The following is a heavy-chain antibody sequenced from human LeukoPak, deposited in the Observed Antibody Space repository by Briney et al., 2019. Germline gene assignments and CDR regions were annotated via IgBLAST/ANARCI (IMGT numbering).Heavy chain of an antibody. V-gene: IGHV3-48*03. J-gene: IGHJ4*02. Sequence: GGSLRLSCAASGFIFSRYEMNWVRLTPGKGLQWVSYISSSGSTQYYADSVKGRFSISRDDAKNSLYLQIDSLRVEDTAVYYCASVGRQQHYLDFWGQGTLVTVSS. CDR1: GFIFSRYE. CDR2: ISSSGSTQ. CDR3: ASVGRQQHYLDF. D-gene: IGHD6-13*01.